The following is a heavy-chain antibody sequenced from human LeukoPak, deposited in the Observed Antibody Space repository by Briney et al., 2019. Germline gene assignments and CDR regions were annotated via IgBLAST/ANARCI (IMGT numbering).Heavy chain of an antibody. CDR3: GKDDFVWGSYRYGPAPNFDY. V-gene: IGHV3-30*18. CDR1: GFTFSSYG. Sequence: GGSLRLSCAASGFTFSSYGMHWVRQAPGKGLEWVAVISYDGSNKYYADSVKGRFTISRDNSKNTLYLQMNSLRAEDTAVYYCGKDDFVWGSYRYGPAPNFDYRGQGTLVTVSS. J-gene: IGHJ4*02. CDR2: ISYDGSNK. D-gene: IGHD3-16*02.